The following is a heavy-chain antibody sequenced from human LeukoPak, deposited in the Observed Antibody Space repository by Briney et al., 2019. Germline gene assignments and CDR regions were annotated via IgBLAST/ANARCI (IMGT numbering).Heavy chain of an antibody. D-gene: IGHD2-2*01. Sequence: PGGSLRLSCAASGFTVSSNYMSWVRQAPGKGLDWVSVISGSGGRTYYADSVKGRFTISRDNSKTMLYLQMNSLRDEDTAVYYCATAHYCSSTNCYLGYWGQGTLVTVSS. J-gene: IGHJ4*02. CDR3: ATAHYCSSTNCYLGY. V-gene: IGHV3-23*01. CDR2: ISGSGGRT. CDR1: GFTVSSNY.